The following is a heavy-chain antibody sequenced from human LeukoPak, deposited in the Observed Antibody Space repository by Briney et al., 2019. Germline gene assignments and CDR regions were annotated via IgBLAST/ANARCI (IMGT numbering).Heavy chain of an antibody. V-gene: IGHV3-33*01. J-gene: IGHJ4*02. CDR2: IWYDGSNK. Sequence: GGSLRLSCAASGFTFSSYGMHWVCQAPGKGLEWVAVIWYDGSNKYYADSVKGRFTISRDNSKNTLYLQMNSLRAEDTAVYYCARGKYYYDSSGYYPRGYYFDYWGQGTLVTVSS. D-gene: IGHD3-22*01. CDR3: ARGKYYYDSSGYYPRGYYFDY. CDR1: GFTFSSYG.